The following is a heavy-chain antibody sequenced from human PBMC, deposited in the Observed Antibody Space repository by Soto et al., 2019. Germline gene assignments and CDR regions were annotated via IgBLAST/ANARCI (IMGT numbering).Heavy chain of an antibody. CDR2: ISSSSSYI. Sequence: GGSLRLSCAASGFTFSSYSMNWVRQAPGKGLEWVSSISSSSSYIYYADSVKGRFTISRDNAKNSLYLQMNSLRAEDTAVYYYARVISSAGSSYYFDYWGQGTLVTVSS. CDR1: GFTFSSYS. D-gene: IGHD6-6*01. J-gene: IGHJ4*02. V-gene: IGHV3-21*01. CDR3: ARVISSAGSSYYFDY.